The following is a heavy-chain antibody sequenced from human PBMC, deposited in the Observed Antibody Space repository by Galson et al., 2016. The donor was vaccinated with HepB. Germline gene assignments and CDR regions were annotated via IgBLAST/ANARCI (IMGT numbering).Heavy chain of an antibody. J-gene: IGHJ1*01. CDR3: VRLRDPGIRAAHFQT. V-gene: IGHV5-51*01. Sequence: QSGAEVKKPGEPLKISCRGSGFEFSKFWIGWVRQMPGTGLEWMGIIYPGDSDTRYNLAFQGQVTISADKSTDTAFLQWGSLKSSDTAMYYCVRLRDPGIRAAHFQTWGQGTQVIVSS. D-gene: IGHD3-3*02. CDR1: GFEFSKFW. CDR2: IYPGDSDT.